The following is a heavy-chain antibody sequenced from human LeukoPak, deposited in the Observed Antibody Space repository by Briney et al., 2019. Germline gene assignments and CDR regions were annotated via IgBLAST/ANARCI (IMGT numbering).Heavy chain of an antibody. V-gene: IGHV1-18*01. D-gene: IGHD6-19*01. CDR2: ISAYNGNT. CDR1: GYTFTSYG. Sequence: ASVKVSCKASGYTFTSYGISWVRQAPGQGLEWMGWISAYNGNTNYAQKLQGRVTMATDTSTSTAYMELRSLRSDDTAVYYCARDSERASSGWYMAWIQEDWAQGTLVTVSS. CDR3: ARDSERASSGWYMAWIQED. J-gene: IGHJ4*02.